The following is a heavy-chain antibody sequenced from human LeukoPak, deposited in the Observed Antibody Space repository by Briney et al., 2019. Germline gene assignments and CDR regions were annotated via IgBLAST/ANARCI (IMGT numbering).Heavy chain of an antibody. CDR2: ISKDGTK. Sequence: GGSLTLSCAASGFTLSSSYMSWVRQAPRTGLEWASIISKDGTKYYPDSLTGRLPISKDNSKNTEYLQVNSLRDEDTAVYYCARDLEAANTYYFDYWGQGTMGTVS. V-gene: IGHV3-66*01. CDR3: ARDLEAANTYYFDY. CDR1: GFTLSSSY. J-gene: IGHJ4*02. D-gene: IGHD6-13*01.